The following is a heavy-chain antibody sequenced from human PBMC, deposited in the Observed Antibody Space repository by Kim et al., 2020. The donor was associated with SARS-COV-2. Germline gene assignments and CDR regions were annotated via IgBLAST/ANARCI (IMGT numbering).Heavy chain of an antibody. Sequence: YNPSLKSRVTISVDTSKNQFSLKRSSVTAADTAVYYCARGGGSGYINFDYWGQGTLVTVSS. D-gene: IGHD3-22*01. CDR3: ARGGGSGYINFDY. V-gene: IGHV4-34*01. J-gene: IGHJ4*02.